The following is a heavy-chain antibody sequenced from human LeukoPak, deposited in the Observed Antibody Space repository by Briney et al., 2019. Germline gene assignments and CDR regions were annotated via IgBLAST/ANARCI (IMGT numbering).Heavy chain of an antibody. V-gene: IGHV1-8*03. J-gene: IGHJ4*02. CDR3: AREGLDY. CDR2: MNPNSGNT. CDR1: GYTFSDYY. Sequence: GASVKVSCKASGYTFSDYYLHWLRQAPGQGLEWMGYMNPNSGNTGYAQKFQDRVTITSDTSISTAYMELSSLRSDDTAVYYCAREGLDYWGQGTLVTVSS.